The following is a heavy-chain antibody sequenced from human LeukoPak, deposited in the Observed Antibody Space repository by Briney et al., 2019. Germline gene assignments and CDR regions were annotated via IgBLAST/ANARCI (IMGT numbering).Heavy chain of an antibody. D-gene: IGHD5-18*01. CDR3: ARGGYSYGYLGDY. CDR1: GGTFSSYA. Sequence: VASVKVSCKASGGTFSSYAISWVRQAPGQGLEWMGRIIPILGIANYAQKFQGRVTITADKSTSTAYMELSSLRSEDTAVYYCARGGYSYGYLGDYWGQGTLVTVSS. V-gene: IGHV1-69*04. CDR2: IIPILGIA. J-gene: IGHJ4*02.